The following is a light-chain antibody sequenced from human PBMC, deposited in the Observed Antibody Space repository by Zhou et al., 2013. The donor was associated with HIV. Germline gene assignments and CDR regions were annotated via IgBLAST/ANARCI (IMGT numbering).Light chain of an antibody. Sequence: DIQLTQSPSFLSASVGDRVTITCRASQGISSYLAWYQQKPGKVPKLLIYAASSLQSGVPSRFSGSGSGTDFTLTISSLQPEDVATYYCQQYFGAPYTFGGGTEGGHQT. CDR2: AAS. CDR3: QQYFGAPYT. V-gene: IGKV1-27*01. J-gene: IGKJ4*01. CDR1: QGISSY.